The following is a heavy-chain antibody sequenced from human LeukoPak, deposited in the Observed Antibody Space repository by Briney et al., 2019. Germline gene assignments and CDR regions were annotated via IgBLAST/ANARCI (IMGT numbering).Heavy chain of an antibody. Sequence: ASVKVSCKASGYTFTSYGISWVRQAPGQGLEWMGCISAYNGNTNYAQKLQGRVTMTTDTSTSTAYMELRSLRSDDTAVYYCARDPDYSSSWFPGGYYYYYGMDVWGQGTTVTVSS. CDR3: ARDPDYSSSWFPGGYYYYYGMDV. CDR2: ISAYNGNT. D-gene: IGHD6-13*01. CDR1: GYTFTSYG. J-gene: IGHJ6*02. V-gene: IGHV1-18*01.